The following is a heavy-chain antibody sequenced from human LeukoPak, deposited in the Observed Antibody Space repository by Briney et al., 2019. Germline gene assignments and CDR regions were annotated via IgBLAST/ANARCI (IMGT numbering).Heavy chain of an antibody. CDR1: GDSISSYY. V-gene: IGHV4-59*01. Sequence: PSETLSLTCTVSGDSISSYYWSWIRQPAGKGLEWIGYIYHSGSTNYNPSLKSRVTISVDTSQNQFYLKLSSVTAADTAVYYCARDGYSGSDALWGQGTLVTVSS. J-gene: IGHJ4*02. D-gene: IGHD5-12*01. CDR3: ARDGYSGSDAL. CDR2: IYHSGST.